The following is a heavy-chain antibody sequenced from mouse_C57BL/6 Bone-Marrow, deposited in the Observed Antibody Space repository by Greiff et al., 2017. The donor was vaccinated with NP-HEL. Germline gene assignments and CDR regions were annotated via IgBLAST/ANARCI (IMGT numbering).Heavy chain of an antibody. Sequence: VQLQQSGPELVKPGASVKISCKASGYSFTDYNMNWVKQSNGTSLEWIGVINPNYGTTSSNQKFKGKATLTVDQSSSTAYMQLNSLTSEDSAVYYCARSYYSNWYFDVWGTGTTVTVSS. CDR3: ARSYYSNWYFDV. J-gene: IGHJ1*03. CDR1: GYSFTDYN. D-gene: IGHD2-5*01. V-gene: IGHV1-39*01. CDR2: INPNYGTT.